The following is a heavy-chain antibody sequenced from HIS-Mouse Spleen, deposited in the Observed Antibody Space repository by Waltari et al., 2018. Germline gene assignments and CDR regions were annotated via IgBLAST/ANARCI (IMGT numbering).Heavy chain of an antibody. CDR1: GGSISSSSYY. J-gene: IGHJ3*02. Sequence: QLQLQESGPGLVKPSETLSLTCTVSGGSISSSSYYWGWIRQPPGKGLEWIGSIYYSGSTYYNPSLKSRVTISVDTSKNQFSLKLSSVTAADTAVYYCARTQQLVMGDAFDIWGQGTMVTVSS. D-gene: IGHD6-13*01. CDR2: IYYSGST. CDR3: ARTQQLVMGDAFDI. V-gene: IGHV4-39*01.